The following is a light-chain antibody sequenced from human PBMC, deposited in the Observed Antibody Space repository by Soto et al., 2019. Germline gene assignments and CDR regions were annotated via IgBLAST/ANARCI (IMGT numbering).Light chain of an antibody. Sequence: EIVMTQSPATLSVSPGERATLSCRASQSVRSSFLAWYQQKPGQAPSLLIYGASTRATGIPARFSGSGSGTDFTLTISSLQAEDVAAYYCQHYYSIPWTFGQGTRVEIK. CDR1: QSVRSSF. CDR3: QHYYSIPWT. CDR2: GAS. V-gene: IGKV3-15*01. J-gene: IGKJ1*01.